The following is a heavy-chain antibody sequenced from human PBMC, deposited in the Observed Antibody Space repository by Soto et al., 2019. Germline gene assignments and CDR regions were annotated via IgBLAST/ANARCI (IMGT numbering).Heavy chain of an antibody. Sequence: QVQLQQWGAGPVRPLETLSLTCGVSGGSFSGYYWAWIRKSPGKGLEWIGEINDRGSINYNPSLKRRVSISVDTSKNHYSLNLRSVTAADTAVYYCARESHDILTGPPWVWYFDLWGRGTLVTVSS. V-gene: IGHV4-34*01. CDR2: INDRGSI. J-gene: IGHJ2*01. D-gene: IGHD3-9*01. CDR3: ARESHDILTGPPWVWYFDL. CDR1: GGSFSGYY.